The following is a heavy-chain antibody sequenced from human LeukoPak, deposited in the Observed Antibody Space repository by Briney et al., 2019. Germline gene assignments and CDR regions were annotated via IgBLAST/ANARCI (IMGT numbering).Heavy chain of an antibody. V-gene: IGHV1-24*01. J-gene: IGHJ4*02. D-gene: IGHD3-9*01. Sequence: GASAKVSCKVSGYTLTELSMHWVRQAPGKGLEWMGGFDPEDGETIYAQKFQGRVTMTEDTSTDTAYMELSSLRSEDTAVYYCATFSTYYDILTGYSYYFDYWGQGTLVTVSS. CDR1: GYTLTELS. CDR2: FDPEDGET. CDR3: ATFSTYYDILTGYSYYFDY.